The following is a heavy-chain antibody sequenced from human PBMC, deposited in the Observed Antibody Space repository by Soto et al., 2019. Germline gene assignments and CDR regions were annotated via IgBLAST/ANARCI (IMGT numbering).Heavy chain of an antibody. D-gene: IGHD3-22*01. V-gene: IGHV1-69*12. Sequence: QVQLVQSGAEVKKPGSSVKVSCKASGGTLSSYAISWVRQAPGQGLEWMGGIIPIFGTADYAQKFQGRVTITADESTSTAYMELSSLRSEDTAVYYCASHYDSSGYYYRGLDYWGQGTLVTVSS. CDR1: GGTLSSYA. CDR3: ASHYDSSGYYYRGLDY. CDR2: IIPIFGTA. J-gene: IGHJ4*02.